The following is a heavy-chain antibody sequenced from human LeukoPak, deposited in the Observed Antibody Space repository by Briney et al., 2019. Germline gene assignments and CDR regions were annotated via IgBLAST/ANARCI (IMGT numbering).Heavy chain of an antibody. CDR2: INSDGSST. V-gene: IGHV3-74*01. CDR1: GFTFSSYW. CDR3: ARDHEIGLWSRSWSGYRENWFDP. D-gene: IGHD3-3*01. Sequence: GGSLRLSCAASGFTFSSYWIHWVRHAPGKGLVRVSRINSDGSSTSYADSVKGRFTISRDNAKNTLYLKMNSLRAEDTAVYYCARDHEIGLWSRSWSGYRENWFDPWGQGTLVTVSS. J-gene: IGHJ5*02.